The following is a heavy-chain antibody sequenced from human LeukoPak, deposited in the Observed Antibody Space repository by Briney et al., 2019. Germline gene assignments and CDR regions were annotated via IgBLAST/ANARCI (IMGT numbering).Heavy chain of an antibody. J-gene: IGHJ1*01. V-gene: IGHV4-4*02. CDR2: ISQSART. Sequence: SETLSHTCAVTGGSISNNWWTWVLQPPGYGLEWIGEISQSARTNYNPSLKSRVTMSIDKSRNQFSLRMSSVTAADTAVYYCAGVRLGSSGFSEYFEHWGQGTLVTVSS. D-gene: IGHD3-22*01. CDR3: AGVRLGSSGFSEYFEH. CDR1: GGSISNNW.